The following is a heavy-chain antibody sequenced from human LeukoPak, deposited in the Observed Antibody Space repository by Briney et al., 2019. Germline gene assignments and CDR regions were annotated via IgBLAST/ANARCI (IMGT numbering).Heavy chain of an antibody. CDR3: AKDASRSHHDY. J-gene: IGHJ4*02. D-gene: IGHD3-10*01. Sequence: ASVKVSCKASGYTFTTYPIHWVRQAPGQRLEWMGWINAGNGNTKYSQKFQGRVTITRDSSASTAYMELSSLRSEDTAVYYCAKDASRSHHDYWGQGTLVTVSS. CDR1: GYTFTTYP. CDR2: INAGNGNT. V-gene: IGHV1-3*01.